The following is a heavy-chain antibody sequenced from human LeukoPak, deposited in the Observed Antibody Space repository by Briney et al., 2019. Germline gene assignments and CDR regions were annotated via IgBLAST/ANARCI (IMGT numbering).Heavy chain of an antibody. CDR3: ARGFSAFDI. D-gene: IGHD3-10*01. V-gene: IGHV3-23*01. CDR1: GFTFSSYA. CDR2: ISGSGSNT. Sequence: GGSLRLSCAASGFTFSSYAMSWVRQAPGKGLEWVSAISGSGSNTYYADSVKGRFTISRDNSKNTLYLQMNSLRAEDTAVYYCARGFSAFDIWGQGTMVTVSS. J-gene: IGHJ3*02.